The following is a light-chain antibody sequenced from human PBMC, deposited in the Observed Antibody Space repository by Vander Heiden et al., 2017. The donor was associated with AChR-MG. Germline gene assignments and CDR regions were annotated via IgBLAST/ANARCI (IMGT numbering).Light chain of an antibody. CDR3: SLFKV. CDR1: SSDVGGYYY. J-gene: IGLJ2*01. V-gene: IGLV2-8*01. CDR2: AVR. Sequence: QSALTQPPSPSRSPAPSGTITGTGTSSDVGGYYYVSRDQPHPVKAPNLNLYAVRNRPPWAPARFYGSKSGNTASLPASELQAEDEADYYCSLFKVFGGGTKLTVL.